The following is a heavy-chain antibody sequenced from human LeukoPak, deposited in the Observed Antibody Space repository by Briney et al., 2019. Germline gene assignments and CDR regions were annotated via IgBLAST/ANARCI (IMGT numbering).Heavy chain of an antibody. D-gene: IGHD1-26*01. J-gene: IGHJ6*02. V-gene: IGHV3-48*03. CDR3: ARELSASYSFYYYGMDV. Sequence: GGSLRLSCAASGFTFNSHAMNWVRQAPGKGLEWFSYISSGGSSVNYADSVKGRFTVSRDNAKNSLYLQMSGLTVEDTAIYYCARELSASYSFYYYGMDVWGQGTTVTVSS. CDR2: ISSGGSSV. CDR1: GFTFNSHA.